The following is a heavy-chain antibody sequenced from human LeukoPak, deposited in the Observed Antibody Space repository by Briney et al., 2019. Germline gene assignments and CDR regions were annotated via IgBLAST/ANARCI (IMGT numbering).Heavy chain of an antibody. CDR1: GGTFSSYA. V-gene: IGHV1-8*02. CDR3: ARGRSAAGRTRKPNWFDP. D-gene: IGHD6-13*01. J-gene: IGHJ5*02. CDR2: MNPNSGNT. Sequence: ASVKVSCKASGGTFSSYAISWVRQAPGQGLEWMGWMNPNSGNTGYAQKFQGRVTMTRNTSISTAYMELSSLRSEDTAVYYCARGRSAAGRTRKPNWFDPWGQGTLVTVSS.